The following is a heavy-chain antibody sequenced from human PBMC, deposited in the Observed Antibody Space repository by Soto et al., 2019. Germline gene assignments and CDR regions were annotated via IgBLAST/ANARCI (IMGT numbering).Heavy chain of an antibody. V-gene: IGHV3-30*18. CDR1: GFTFNSYG. J-gene: IGHJ6*02. D-gene: IGHD3-16*01. Sequence: GGSLRLSCAASGFTFNSYGMHWVRQAPGKGLQWVAVISYDVFDKYYVDSVKDRFTISRDNSKNTLYLQMDSLRAEDTDVYYCAKDRGQFGNYYGMDVWGQGTTVTVSS. CDR3: AKDRGQFGNYYGMDV. CDR2: ISYDVFDK.